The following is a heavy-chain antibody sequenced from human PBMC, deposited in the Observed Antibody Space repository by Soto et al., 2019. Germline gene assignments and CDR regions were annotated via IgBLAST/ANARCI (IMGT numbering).Heavy chain of an antibody. CDR1: GGSISSSSYY. D-gene: IGHD6-19*01. CDR2: IYYRGST. J-gene: IGHJ4*02. V-gene: IGHV4-39*01. Sequence: QLQLQESGPGLVKPSETLSLTCTVSGGSISSSSYYWGWMRQPPGKGLEWIGSIYYRGSTYYNPSLNSRVTRSVDTSNNQVSLKLSSVTAADTAVYYCAGKVAYSRGGADYWCQGTLVTVSS. CDR3: AGKVAYSRGGADY.